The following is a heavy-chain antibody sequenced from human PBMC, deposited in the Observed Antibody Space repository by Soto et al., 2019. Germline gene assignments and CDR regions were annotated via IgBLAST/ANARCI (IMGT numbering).Heavy chain of an antibody. CDR1: GVSISSSSYY. Sequence: QLQLQESGPGLVKPSETLSLTCTVSGVSISSSSYYWGWIRQPPGKGLEWLGSIYYSGSTYYNPSPKGRVTISIDPSKNQIPLKLSSVTAADTAVYYCSRTVYEFWSGLFYYYYGMDVWGQGTTVTVSS. CDR2: IYYSGST. J-gene: IGHJ6*02. CDR3: SRTVYEFWSGLFYYYYGMDV. V-gene: IGHV4-39*01. D-gene: IGHD3-3*01.